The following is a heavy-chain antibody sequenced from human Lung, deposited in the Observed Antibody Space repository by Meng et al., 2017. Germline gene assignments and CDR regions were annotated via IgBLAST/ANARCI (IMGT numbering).Heavy chain of an antibody. CDR1: GFTFTAFS. J-gene: IGHJ5*02. Sequence: QLMVSGGGLVQPGGSLRLSCAASGFTFTAFSMTWVRQAPGKGLEWVSTISSTGDSTFYPDSVKGRFIVSRDNSKNTLYLQMNSLRAEDTAIYYCAKEAAMASWGQGTLVTVSS. CDR3: AKEAAMAS. CDR2: ISSTGDST. D-gene: IGHD5-18*01. V-gene: IGHV3-23*01.